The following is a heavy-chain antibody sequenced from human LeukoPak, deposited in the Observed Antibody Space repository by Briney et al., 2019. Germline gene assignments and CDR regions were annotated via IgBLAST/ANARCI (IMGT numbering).Heavy chain of an antibody. CDR2: IIPIFGTA. V-gene: IGHV1-69*13. Sequence: SVKVSCKASGGTFSSYAISWVRQAPGQGLEWMGGIIPIFGTANYAQKFQGRVTITADESTSTAYMEPSSLRSEDTAVYYCARDEVGTYYYGSGSYYPNWFDPWGQGTLVTVSS. J-gene: IGHJ5*02. D-gene: IGHD3-10*01. CDR1: GGTFSSYA. CDR3: ARDEVGTYYYGSGSYYPNWFDP.